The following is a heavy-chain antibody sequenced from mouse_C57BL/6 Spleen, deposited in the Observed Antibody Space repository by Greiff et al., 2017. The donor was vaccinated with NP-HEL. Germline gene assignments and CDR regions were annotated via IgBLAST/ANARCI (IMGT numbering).Heavy chain of an antibody. J-gene: IGHJ4*01. D-gene: IGHD2-2*01. V-gene: IGHV5-17*01. Sequence: EVMLVESGGGLVKPGGSLKLSCAASGFTFSDYGMHWVRQAPEKGLEWVAYISSGSSTIYYADTVKGRFTISRDNAKNTLFLQMTSLRSEDTAMYYCARRYGYDRVYAMDYWGQGTSVTVSS. CDR3: ARRYGYDRVYAMDY. CDR1: GFTFSDYG. CDR2: ISSGSSTI.